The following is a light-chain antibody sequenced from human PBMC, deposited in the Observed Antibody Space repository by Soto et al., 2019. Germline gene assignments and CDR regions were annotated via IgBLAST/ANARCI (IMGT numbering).Light chain of an antibody. CDR2: SNT. J-gene: IGLJ1*01. CDR3: AVLDDSLYV. V-gene: IGLV1-44*01. Sequence: QSVLTQPPSVSGTPGQTVTISCSGSNSNIGKNTVNWYQHLPGTAPQLLIYSNTQRPLGVSVRFSGSKSGTSASLAISGLQSEDVADYYCAVLDDSLYVFGTGTKLTVL. CDR1: NSNIGKNT.